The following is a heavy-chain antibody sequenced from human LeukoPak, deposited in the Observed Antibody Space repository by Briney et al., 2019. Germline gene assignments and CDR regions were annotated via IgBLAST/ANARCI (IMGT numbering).Heavy chain of an antibody. CDR3: ARVEMATISWFDP. CDR1: GFTFSTYW. CDR2: FNSDGSST. J-gene: IGHJ5*02. D-gene: IGHD5-24*01. Sequence: SGGSLRLSCAASGFTFSTYWMHWVRQAPGKGLVWVSRFNSDGSSTYYADPVKGRFTISRDNAKNTLYLQMNSLRAEDTAVYYCARVEMATISWFDPWGQGTLVTVSS. V-gene: IGHV3-74*01.